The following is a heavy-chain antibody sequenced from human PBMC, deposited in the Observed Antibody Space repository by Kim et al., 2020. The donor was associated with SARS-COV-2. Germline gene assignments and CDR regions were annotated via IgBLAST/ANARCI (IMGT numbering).Heavy chain of an antibody. CDR2: ISDRGRFT. V-gene: IGHV3-23*01. CDR1: GFTFSNYG. D-gene: IGHD3-10*01. Sequence: GGSLRLSCVASGFTFSNYGMSWVRQAPGKGLEWVSAISDRGRFTNYADSVKGRFTISRDNYKNTLYLQMNSLKVEDTAVYYCAKAYYGSGTPGGYYDYWGQGTLVTVSS. CDR3: AKAYYGSGTPGGYYDY. J-gene: IGHJ4*02.